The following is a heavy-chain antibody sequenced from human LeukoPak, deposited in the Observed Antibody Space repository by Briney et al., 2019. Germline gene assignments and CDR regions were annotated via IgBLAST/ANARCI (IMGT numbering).Heavy chain of an antibody. Sequence: ASVKDSCKVSGYTLTELSMHWVRQAPGKGLEWMGGFDPEDGETIYAQKFQGRVTMTEDTSTDTAYMELSSLRSEDTAVYYCATVMKYQWLVQKDWFDPWGQGTLVTVSS. D-gene: IGHD6-19*01. V-gene: IGHV1-24*01. CDR2: FDPEDGET. CDR1: GYTLTELS. CDR3: ATVMKYQWLVQKDWFDP. J-gene: IGHJ5*02.